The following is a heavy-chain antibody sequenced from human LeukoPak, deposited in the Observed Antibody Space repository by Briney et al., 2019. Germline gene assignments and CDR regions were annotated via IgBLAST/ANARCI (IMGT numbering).Heavy chain of an antibody. CDR3: ARDRPNYYGSDGHYYRRDGDY. V-gene: IGHV3-23*01. D-gene: IGHD3-10*01. J-gene: IGHJ4*02. CDR1: GFTFSIYA. CDR2: ITGRGEST. Sequence: PGGSLRLSCAASGFTFSIYAMSWVRQAPGKGLQWVSSITGRGESTWYVDSVKGRFTITRDNSENTLYLQMHSLRAEDTAVYYCARDRPNYYGSDGHYYRRDGDYWGRGTLVSVSS.